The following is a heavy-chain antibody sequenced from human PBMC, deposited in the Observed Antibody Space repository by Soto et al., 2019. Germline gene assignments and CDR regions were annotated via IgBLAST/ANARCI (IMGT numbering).Heavy chain of an antibody. Sequence: GGSLRLSCAASGFTFSNAWMNWVRQAPGKGLEWVGRIKSKTDGGTTDYAAPVKGRFTISRDDSKNTLYLQMNSLKTEDTAVYYCTTGKITFGGVIVSYFDYWGQGTLVTVSS. D-gene: IGHD3-16*02. CDR2: IKSKTDGGTT. CDR1: GFTFSNAW. CDR3: TTGKITFGGVIVSYFDY. V-gene: IGHV3-15*07. J-gene: IGHJ4*02.